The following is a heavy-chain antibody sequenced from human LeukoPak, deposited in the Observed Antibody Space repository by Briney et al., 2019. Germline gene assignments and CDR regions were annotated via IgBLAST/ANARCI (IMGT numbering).Heavy chain of an antibody. Sequence: SGTLSLICGVSGGSINSDHWWSWVRLSPGKGLEWIGEIYHSGRTNYSPSLKSRLTMSVDKSKNEVSLKLTSVTAADTAVYYCARDRDRGILAAGWFEPWGQGTLVTVSS. CDR2: IYHSGRT. V-gene: IGHV4-4*02. D-gene: IGHD6-13*01. CDR3: ARDRDRGILAAGWFEP. J-gene: IGHJ5*02. CDR1: GGSINSDHW.